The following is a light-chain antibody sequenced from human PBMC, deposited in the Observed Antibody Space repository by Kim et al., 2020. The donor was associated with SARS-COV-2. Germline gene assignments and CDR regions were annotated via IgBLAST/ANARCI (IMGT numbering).Light chain of an antibody. J-gene: IGLJ3*02. V-gene: IGLV2-8*01. CDR2: EVK. CDR1: SSEVGDYPH. CDR3: SSYAGSNDLV. Sequence: QSALTQPPSASGSPGQSVTISCTGISSEVGDYPHVSWYQQHPGKAPKLIIFEVKDWPSGVPDRFSGSTSGNTASLTVSGLQAEDEADYYCSSYAGSNDLVFGGGTQLTVL.